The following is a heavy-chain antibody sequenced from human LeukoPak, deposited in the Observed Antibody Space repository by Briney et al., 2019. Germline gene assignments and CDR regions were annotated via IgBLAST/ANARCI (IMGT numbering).Heavy chain of an antibody. V-gene: IGHV1-2*02. CDR3: ARLAYDQPHGWFDP. Sequence: ASVKVSCKASGYTFTGYYMHWVRQAPGQGLEWMGWINPNSGGTNYAQKFQGRVTMTRDTSISTAYMELSRLRSDDTAVYYCARLAYDQPHGWFDPWGQGTLVAVSS. D-gene: IGHD3-22*01. CDR2: INPNSGGT. J-gene: IGHJ5*02. CDR1: GYTFTGYY.